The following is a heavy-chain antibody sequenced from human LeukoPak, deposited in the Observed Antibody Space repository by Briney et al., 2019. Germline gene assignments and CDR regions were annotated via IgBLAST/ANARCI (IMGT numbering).Heavy chain of an antibody. CDR3: ARVTRAVAVFDY. D-gene: IGHD6-19*01. CDR1: GGSISSYF. V-gene: IGHV4-59*08. CDR2: IYYSGNT. J-gene: IGHJ4*02. Sequence: PSETLALTCTVSGGSISSYFWIWIRQPPGKGLEWIGYIYYSGNTNSNPSLKSRVTISLDTSKNQFSLKLNSVTAADTAVYYCARVTRAVAVFDYWGQGTLVTVSS.